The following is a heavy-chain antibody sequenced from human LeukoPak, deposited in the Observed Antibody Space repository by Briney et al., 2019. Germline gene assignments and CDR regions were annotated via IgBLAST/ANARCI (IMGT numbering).Heavy chain of an antibody. CDR3: ARPYDSSGYYYY. Sequence: GGSLRLSCAASGFTVSSNYMSWVRQAPGKGLEWVSVIYSGGSTYYADSVKGRFTISRDNSKNTLYLQMNSLRAEDTAVYYCARPYDSSGYYYYWGQGTLFTVSS. V-gene: IGHV3-53*01. CDR1: GFTVSSNY. J-gene: IGHJ4*02. D-gene: IGHD3-22*01. CDR2: IYSGGST.